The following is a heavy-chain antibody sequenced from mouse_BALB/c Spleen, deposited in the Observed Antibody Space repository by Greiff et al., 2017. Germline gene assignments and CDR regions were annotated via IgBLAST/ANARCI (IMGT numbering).Heavy chain of an antibody. V-gene: IGHV1-64*01. D-gene: IGHD2-4*01. J-gene: IGHJ4*01. CDR3: TRYDYLYYYAMDY. Sequence: KFKSKATLTVDKSSSTAYMQLSSLTSEDSAVYYCTRYDYLYYYAMDYWGQGTSVTVSS.